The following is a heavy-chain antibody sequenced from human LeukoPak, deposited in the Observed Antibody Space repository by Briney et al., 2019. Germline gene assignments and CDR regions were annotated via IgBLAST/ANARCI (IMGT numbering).Heavy chain of an antibody. CDR3: ARAVSGRFDY. D-gene: IGHD6-19*01. CDR1: GGSISPYH. V-gene: IGHV4-59*08. Sequence: ETLSLTCTVSGGSISPYHWGWIRQPPGKGLEWTGYIYYSGSTNYNPSLKSRVTISVDTSKNQFSLKLSSVTAADTAIYHCARAVSGRFDYWGQGTLVTVSS. J-gene: IGHJ4*02. CDR2: IYYSGST.